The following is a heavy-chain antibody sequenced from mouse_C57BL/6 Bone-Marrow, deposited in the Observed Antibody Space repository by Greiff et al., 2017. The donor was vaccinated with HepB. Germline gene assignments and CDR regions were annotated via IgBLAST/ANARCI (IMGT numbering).Heavy chain of an antibody. CDR2: IWSGGST. Sequence: VQLQESGPGLVQPSQSLSITCTVSGFSLTSYGVHWVRQSPGKGLEWLGVIWSGGSTDDNAAFIFRLSISKDNSKSQVFFKMNSLQADDTAIYYCARRGEGAFDYWGQGTTLTVSS. V-gene: IGHV2-2*01. CDR3: ARRGEGAFDY. CDR1: GFSLTSYG. J-gene: IGHJ2*01.